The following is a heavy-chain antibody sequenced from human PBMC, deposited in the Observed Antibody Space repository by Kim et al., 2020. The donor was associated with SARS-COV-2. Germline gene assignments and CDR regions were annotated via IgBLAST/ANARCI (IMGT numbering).Heavy chain of an antibody. Sequence: QKFQGRVTMTRDTSISTAYMELSRLRSDDTAVYYCARDIQVFGVVTHFDYWGQGTLVTVSS. V-gene: IGHV1-2*02. D-gene: IGHD3-3*01. CDR3: ARDIQVFGVVTHFDY. J-gene: IGHJ4*02.